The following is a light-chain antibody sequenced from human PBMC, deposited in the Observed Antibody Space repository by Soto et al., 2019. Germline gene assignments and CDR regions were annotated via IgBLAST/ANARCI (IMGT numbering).Light chain of an antibody. CDR3: LQYNHYPPT. Sequence: DIQMTQSPSSLSASVADRVTITCLASQGIKNELGWYQQKSGKAPKRLIFGATTLPSGVPSRFSGTTSGTEFSLIISSLQPEDFATYYWLQYNHYPPTFGQGTRVEMK. J-gene: IGKJ1*01. CDR2: GAT. V-gene: IGKV1-17*01. CDR1: QGIKNE.